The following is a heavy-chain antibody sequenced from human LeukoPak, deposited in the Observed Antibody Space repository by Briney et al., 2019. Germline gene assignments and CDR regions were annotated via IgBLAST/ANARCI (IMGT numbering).Heavy chain of an antibody. CDR1: EFTFSNYA. V-gene: IGHV3-23*01. CDR2: IRSSGGPT. J-gene: IGHJ4*02. D-gene: IGHD6-19*01. CDR3: AKGLYSSGPFDY. Sequence: GGSLRLSCAASEFTFSNYAMSWVRQAPGKGLEWVSTIRSSGGPTFYADSVKGRFTISRDNSKNTLYLQMNSLRAEDTAVYYCAKGLYSSGPFDYWGQGTLVTVSS.